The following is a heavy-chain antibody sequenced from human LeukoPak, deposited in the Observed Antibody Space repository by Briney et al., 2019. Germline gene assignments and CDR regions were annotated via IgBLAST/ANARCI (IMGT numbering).Heavy chain of an antibody. J-gene: IGHJ4*02. V-gene: IGHV3-74*01. Sequence: PGGSLRLSCAASGFSFSNVWMHWVRQVPGKGLVWVSRIYSDGSTTIYADSVKGRFTISSDNAKNTLYLQMNSLRPEDTAVYYCARVRSGASFDYWGQGTLVTVSS. D-gene: IGHD3-10*01. CDR1: GFSFSNVW. CDR3: ARVRSGASFDY. CDR2: IYSDGSTT.